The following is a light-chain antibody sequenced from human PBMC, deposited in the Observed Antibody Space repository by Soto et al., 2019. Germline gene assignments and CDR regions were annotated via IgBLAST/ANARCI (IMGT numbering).Light chain of an antibody. J-gene: IGKJ1*01. Sequence: EIVLTQSPATLYLSTGERATLSCRASQSVSSYLAWYQQKPGQAPRLLIYDASNRATGIPARFSGSGSGTDFTLTISSLEPEDFAVYYCQQRSNWPPTFGQGTKVEIK. CDR2: DAS. V-gene: IGKV3-11*01. CDR1: QSVSSY. CDR3: QQRSNWPPT.